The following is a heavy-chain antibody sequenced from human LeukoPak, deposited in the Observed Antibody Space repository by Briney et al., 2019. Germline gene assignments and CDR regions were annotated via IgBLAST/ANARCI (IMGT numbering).Heavy chain of an antibody. V-gene: IGHV4-39*01. CDR3: ARHKDSSGWSAFDR. J-gene: IGHJ4*02. D-gene: IGHD6-19*01. CDR1: GGSISSSSYY. CDR2: IYYSGST. Sequence: PSETLSLTCTVSGGSISSSSYYWGWIRQPPGKGLEWIGSIYYSGSTYYNPSLKSRVTISVDTSKNQFSLKLSSVIAADTAVYYCARHKDSSGWSAFDRWGQGTLVTVSS.